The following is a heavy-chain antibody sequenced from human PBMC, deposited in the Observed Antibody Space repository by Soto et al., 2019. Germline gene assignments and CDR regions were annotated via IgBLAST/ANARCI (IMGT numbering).Heavy chain of an antibody. J-gene: IGHJ5*02. V-gene: IGHV3-23*01. CDR3: AKVAMPDPPNWFDP. Sequence: EVQLLESGGGLVQPGGSLRLSCTASGFAFSNFAMTWVRQAPGKGLEWVSCLSGTGGSTYYADSVRGRFTISRDNSKNTLYLQLNSLTAGDTAVYYCAKVAMPDPPNWFDPWGQGTLVTVSS. CDR1: GFAFSNFA. CDR2: LSGTGGST. D-gene: IGHD2-2*01.